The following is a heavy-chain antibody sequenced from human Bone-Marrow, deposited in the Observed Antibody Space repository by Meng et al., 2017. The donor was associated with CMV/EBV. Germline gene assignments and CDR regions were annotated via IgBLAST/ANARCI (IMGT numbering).Heavy chain of an antibody. V-gene: IGHV3-48*04. CDR1: GFTFSSYS. CDR2: ISSSSSTI. Sequence: GESLKISCAASGFTFSSYSMNWVRQAPGKGLEWVSYISSSSSTIYYADSMKGRFTISRDNAKNSLYLQMNSLGAEDTAVYYCARVSLIGYCTGTSCHIDYWGQGTLVTVSS. D-gene: IGHD2-2*02. CDR3: ARVSLIGYCTGTSCHIDY. J-gene: IGHJ4*02.